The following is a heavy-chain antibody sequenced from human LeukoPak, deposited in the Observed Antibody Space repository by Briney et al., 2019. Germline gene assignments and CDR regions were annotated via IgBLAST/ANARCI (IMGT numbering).Heavy chain of an antibody. CDR1: GGSISSSSYY. D-gene: IGHD6-13*01. CDR2: IYYSGST. CDR3: ARHKGWTLYRVLAAGRFDY. J-gene: IGHJ4*02. Sequence: SETLSLTCTVSGGSISSSSYYWGWIRQPPGKGLEWIGSIYYSGSTYYNPSLKSRVTISVDTSKNQFSLKLSSVTAADTAVYYCARHKGWTLYRVLAAGRFDYWGQGTLVTVSS. V-gene: IGHV4-39*01.